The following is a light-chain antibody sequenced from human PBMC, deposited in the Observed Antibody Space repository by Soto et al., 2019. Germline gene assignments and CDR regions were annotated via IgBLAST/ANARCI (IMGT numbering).Light chain of an antibody. Sequence: QSALTQPASVSGSPGQSITISCTGTISDVGGNKFVSWYQQYPGKAPKLMICDVSNRPSGVSNRFSGSKSGNTASLTISGLQAEDEADYYCSSFTGTNYVFGTGNKVTVL. CDR3: SSFTGTNYV. CDR1: ISDVGGNKF. CDR2: DVS. V-gene: IGLV2-14*03. J-gene: IGLJ1*01.